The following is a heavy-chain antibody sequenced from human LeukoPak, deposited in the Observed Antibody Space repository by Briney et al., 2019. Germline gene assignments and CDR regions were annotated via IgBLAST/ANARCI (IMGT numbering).Heavy chain of an antibody. J-gene: IGHJ4*02. V-gene: IGHV3-30*02. CDR3: ATDFYDSSGYFPAVY. Sequence: GGSLRLSCATSGFTFSSYGMHWIRQAPGKGLEWVAFIRYDESDKYYADSVKGRFTISRDNDRNSVHLQMNSLRAEDTAVYFCATDFYDSSGYFPAVYWGQGALVTVSS. CDR2: IRYDESDK. D-gene: IGHD3-22*01. CDR1: GFTFSSYG.